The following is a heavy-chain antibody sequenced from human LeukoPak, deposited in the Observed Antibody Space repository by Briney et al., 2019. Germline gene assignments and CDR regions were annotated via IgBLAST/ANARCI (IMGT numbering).Heavy chain of an antibody. D-gene: IGHD4-17*01. Sequence: GASVNVSCKVSGYTLTELSMHWVRPAPGKGLAWMGTFDPEDGVTIYPQKFQGRVTMTEDTATYAAYMELSSLRSENTAVYYCATDSTTGLLDIWGQGTMNTVS. CDR1: GYTLTELS. V-gene: IGHV1-24*01. CDR3: ATDSTTGLLDI. J-gene: IGHJ3*02. CDR2: FDPEDGVT.